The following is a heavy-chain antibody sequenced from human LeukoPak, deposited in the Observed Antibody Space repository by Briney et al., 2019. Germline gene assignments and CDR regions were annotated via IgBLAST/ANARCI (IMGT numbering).Heavy chain of an antibody. J-gene: IGHJ4*02. CDR3: ARGPSLYYYGSGSYPQGDY. CDR1: GYIFTSYA. D-gene: IGHD3-10*01. Sequence: ASVKVSCKASGYIFTSYAMHWVRQAPGQRLEWMGWINAGNGNTKYSQKFQGRVTITRDTSASTAYMELSSLRSEVTAVYYCARGPSLYYYGSGSYPQGDYWGQGTLVTVSS. V-gene: IGHV1-3*01. CDR2: INAGNGNT.